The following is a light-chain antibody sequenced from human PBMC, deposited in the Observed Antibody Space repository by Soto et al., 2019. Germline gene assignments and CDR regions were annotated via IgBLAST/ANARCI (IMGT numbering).Light chain of an antibody. J-gene: IGKJ5*01. CDR1: QSVSSY. Sequence: EIVLTQSPATLSLSPGERATLSCRASQSVSSYLAWYQQKPGQAPRLLIYDASNRATGIQARFSGSGSGTDFTLTIRSLEPDDFALYYCKQRSNWPITFGQGTRLEIK. V-gene: IGKV3-11*01. CDR3: KQRSNWPIT. CDR2: DAS.